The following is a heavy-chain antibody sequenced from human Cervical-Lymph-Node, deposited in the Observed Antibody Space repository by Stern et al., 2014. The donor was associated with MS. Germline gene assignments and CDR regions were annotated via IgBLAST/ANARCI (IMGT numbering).Heavy chain of an antibody. CDR3: ARGLDYGGNHLDS. D-gene: IGHD4-23*01. J-gene: IGHJ4*02. V-gene: IGHV4-39*02. CDR2: FYYSGST. CDR1: GGSVSSSGFY. Sequence: QLVESGPGLVKPSETLSLTCAVSGGSVSSSGFYWGWIRQSPGKGLEWIGSFYYSGSTYYNPSLNSRVTKSADTSKTNLSLQLSSVTAADTAVYYCARGLDYGGNHLDSWGQGTLVTVSS.